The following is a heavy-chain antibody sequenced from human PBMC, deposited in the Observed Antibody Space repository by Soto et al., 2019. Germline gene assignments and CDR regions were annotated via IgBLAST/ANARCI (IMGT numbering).Heavy chain of an antibody. CDR2: ISASRTTI. CDR3: ARDGRRGYDLDV. J-gene: IGHJ6*02. Sequence: EGQLVESGGGLVQPGGSLRLSCTVSGFTFTDYSLNWVRQAPGKGLEWLSYISASRTTIYYAGSVRGRFTVSRDNAKNSMYLKMNSLRDEETAVYYCARDGRRGYDLDVWGQGTMVTVSS. D-gene: IGHD1-26*01. V-gene: IGHV3-48*02. CDR1: GFTFTDYS.